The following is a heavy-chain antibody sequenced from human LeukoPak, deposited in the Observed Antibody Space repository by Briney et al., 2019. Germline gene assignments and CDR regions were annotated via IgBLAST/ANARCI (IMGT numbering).Heavy chain of an antibody. CDR2: ISSSSSYI. CDR1: GFTFSSYS. Sequence: GGSLRLSCAASGFTFSSYSMNWVRQAPGKGLEWVSSISSSSSYIYYADSVKGRFTISRDNAKNSLYLQMNSLRAEDTAVYYCAIIVVVTAKGGLDHWGEGTLLTVSS. D-gene: IGHD2-21*02. V-gene: IGHV3-21*01. J-gene: IGHJ4*02. CDR3: AIIVVVTAKGGLDH.